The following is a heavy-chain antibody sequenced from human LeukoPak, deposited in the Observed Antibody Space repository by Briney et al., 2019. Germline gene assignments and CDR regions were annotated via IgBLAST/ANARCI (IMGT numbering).Heavy chain of an antibody. V-gene: IGHV4-30-2*06. CDR3: ARTQHCSSTSCPHGLDS. CDR1: GGSISSGGFS. Sequence: SETLSLTCAVSGGSISSGGFSWRWIRQSPGKGLEYIGYLYQGGSTYYNPSLSSRLTISGDRSKNHFFLTLTSVTAADTAVYYCARTQHCSSTSCPHGLDSWGQGTLVTVSS. CDR2: LYQGGST. J-gene: IGHJ4*02. D-gene: IGHD2-2*01.